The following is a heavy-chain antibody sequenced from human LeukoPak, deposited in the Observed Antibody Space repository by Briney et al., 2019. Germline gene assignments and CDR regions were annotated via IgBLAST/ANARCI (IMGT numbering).Heavy chain of an antibody. CDR3: ARVNRWEPTSYYYYYRAV. J-gene: IGHJ6*03. Sequence: GGSLRLSCAASGFTFSDFYMTWIRQAPGKGLQWISYITGSGNNKYYADSVKGRFTISRDNAKNSVLLQINSLGAEDTAVYYCARVNRWEPTSYYYYYRAVWGKGPTVTVSS. V-gene: IGHV3-11*04. CDR1: GFTFSDFY. D-gene: IGHD1-26*01. CDR2: ITGSGNNK.